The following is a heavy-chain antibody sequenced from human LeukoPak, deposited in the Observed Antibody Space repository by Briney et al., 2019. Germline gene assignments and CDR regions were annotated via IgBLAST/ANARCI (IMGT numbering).Heavy chain of an antibody. CDR1: GFTFSAYW. CDR2: IKQDGSGR. CDR3: ARKTVVGSYFDY. Sequence: GGSLRLSCAASGFTFSAYWMSWVRQAPGKGLEWVANIKQDGSGRYYVDSVKGRFTISRDNAKNSLYLQMNSLRAEDTAVYYCARKTVVGSYFDYWGQGTPVTVSS. V-gene: IGHV3-7*03. J-gene: IGHJ4*02. D-gene: IGHD4-23*01.